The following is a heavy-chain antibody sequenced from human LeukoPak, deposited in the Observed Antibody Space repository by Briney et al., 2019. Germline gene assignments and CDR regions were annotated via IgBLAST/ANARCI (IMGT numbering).Heavy chain of an antibody. D-gene: IGHD6-13*01. J-gene: IGHJ6*02. Sequence: ASVTVSCKASGYTFTSYDINWVRQAPGQGLEWMGWMNPNSGNTGYAQKFQGRVTMTRNTSISTAYMELSSLRSEDTAVYYCARKESSSWYFGDPYYYYGMDVWGQGTTVTVSS. V-gene: IGHV1-8*01. CDR3: ARKESSSWYFGDPYYYYGMDV. CDR2: MNPNSGNT. CDR1: GYTFTSYD.